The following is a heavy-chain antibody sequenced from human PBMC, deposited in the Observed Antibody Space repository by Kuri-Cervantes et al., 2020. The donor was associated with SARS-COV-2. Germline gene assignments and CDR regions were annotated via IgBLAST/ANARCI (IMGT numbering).Heavy chain of an antibody. D-gene: IGHD4-11*01. CDR2: INHSGST. Sequence: SQTLSLTCAVYGGSFSGYYWSWIRQPPGKGLEWIGEINHSGSTNYNPSLKSRVTISVDTSKNQFSLKLSSVTAADTAVYYCARAGVRVLIDLYSNPSFDYWGQGTLVTVSS. CDR1: GGSFSGYY. CDR3: ARAGVRVLIDLYSNPSFDY. V-gene: IGHV4-34*01. J-gene: IGHJ4*02.